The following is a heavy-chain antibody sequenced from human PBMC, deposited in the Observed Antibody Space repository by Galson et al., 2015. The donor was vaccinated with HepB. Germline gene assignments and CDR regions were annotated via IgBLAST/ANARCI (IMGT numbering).Heavy chain of an antibody. V-gene: IGHV1-2*02. CDR1: GYTFTGYY. Sequence: SVKVSCKASGYTFTGYYIHWVRQAPGQGLEWMGWINPDSGGTTYAQKFQGGVTMSGDTAITTAYMELSRLTSDDTAVYYCARVIGDFQAFDIWGQGTMVTVSA. CDR3: ARVIGDFQAFDI. J-gene: IGHJ3*02. CDR2: INPDSGGT. D-gene: IGHD3-22*01.